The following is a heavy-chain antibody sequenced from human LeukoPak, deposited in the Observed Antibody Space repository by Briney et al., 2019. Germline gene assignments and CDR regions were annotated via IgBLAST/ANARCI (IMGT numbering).Heavy chain of an antibody. CDR1: GFTFSGSA. Sequence: GGSLKLSCAASGFTFSGSAMHWVRQASGKGLEWVGRIRSKANSYATAYAASVKGRFTISRDDSKNTAYLQMNSLKTEDTAVYYCTTIPGVAVAGTWFNYWGQGTLVTVSS. CDR3: TTIPGVAVAGTWFNY. D-gene: IGHD6-19*01. J-gene: IGHJ4*02. V-gene: IGHV3-73*01. CDR2: IRSKANSYAT.